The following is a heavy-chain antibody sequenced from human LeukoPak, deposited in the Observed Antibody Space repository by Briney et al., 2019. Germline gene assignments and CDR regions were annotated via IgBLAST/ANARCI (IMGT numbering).Heavy chain of an antibody. CDR1: GFTFATYY. V-gene: IGHV1-46*01. Sequence: ASVKVSCKASGFTFATYYMHWVRQAPGQGLEWMGIINPSGGSTSYAQKFQGRVTMTRDTSTSTVYMELSSLRSEDTAVYYCARVSGSRSWYGWFDPWGQGTLVTVSS. CDR3: ARVSGSRSWYGWFDP. J-gene: IGHJ5*02. D-gene: IGHD6-13*01. CDR2: INPSGGST.